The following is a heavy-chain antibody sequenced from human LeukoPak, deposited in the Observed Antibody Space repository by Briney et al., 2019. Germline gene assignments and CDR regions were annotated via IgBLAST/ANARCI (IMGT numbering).Heavy chain of an antibody. Sequence: GEPLKISCKGSGYSFTNYWIGWVRQMPGKGLEWMGIIYPGDSDTRYSPSFRGQVTISADKSISTAYLQWSSLKASDTAMYYCARQHGDYGYYYYMDVWGKGTTVTVSS. CDR1: GYSFTNYW. CDR2: IYPGDSDT. J-gene: IGHJ6*03. CDR3: ARQHGDYGYYYYMDV. D-gene: IGHD4-17*01. V-gene: IGHV5-51*01.